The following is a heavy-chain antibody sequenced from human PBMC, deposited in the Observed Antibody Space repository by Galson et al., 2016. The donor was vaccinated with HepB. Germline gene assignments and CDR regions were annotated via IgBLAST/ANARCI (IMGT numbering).Heavy chain of an antibody. CDR2: ISGSGDNT. CDR3: AKNGGRGGGSAFDI. V-gene: IGHV3-23*01. Sequence: SLRLXCAASGXXFGXXXMSXXXQAXXKGLXXVSXISGSGDNTYHADSVKGRFTISRDNSKNTLSLQMNSLRAEDTALYYGAKNGGRGGGSAFDIWGQGTMV. D-gene: IGHD3-10*01. CDR1: GXXFGXXX. J-gene: IGHJ3*02.